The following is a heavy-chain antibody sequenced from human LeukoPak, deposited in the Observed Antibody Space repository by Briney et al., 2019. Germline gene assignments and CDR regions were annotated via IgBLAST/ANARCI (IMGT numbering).Heavy chain of an antibody. CDR1: GYTFTGYY. CDR2: INPNSGGT. D-gene: IGHD5-18*01. CDR3: AREWKTAMVIHYCDY. Sequence: ASVKVSCKASGYTFTGYYMHWVRQAPGQGLEWMGWINPNSGGTNYAQKFQGRVTMTRDTSVSTAYMELSRLRSDDTAVYYCAREWKTAMVIHYCDYWGQGTLVTVSS. V-gene: IGHV1-2*02. J-gene: IGHJ4*02.